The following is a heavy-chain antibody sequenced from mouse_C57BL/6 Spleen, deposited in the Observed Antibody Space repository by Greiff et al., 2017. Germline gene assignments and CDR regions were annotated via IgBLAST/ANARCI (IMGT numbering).Heavy chain of an antibody. CDR3: AKSGDGYDGY. CDR1: GYTFTSYW. Sequence: QVQLMQPGAELVRPGSSVKLSCKASGYTFTSYWMDWVKQRPGQGLEWIGYIYPSNSETHYNQKFKDKATLTVDKSSSTAYMQLSSLTSEDSAVYSCAKSGDGYDGYWGQGTTLTVSS. V-gene: IGHV1-61*01. CDR2: IYPSNSET. J-gene: IGHJ2*01. D-gene: IGHD2-2*01.